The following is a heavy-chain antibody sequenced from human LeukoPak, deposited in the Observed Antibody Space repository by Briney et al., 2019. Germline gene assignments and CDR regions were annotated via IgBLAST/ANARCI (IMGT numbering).Heavy chain of an antibody. CDR2: IFTTGST. CDR3: ARLGTDSY. Sequence: SATLSLTCTVSGGSISSGTYYWSWIRQPAGKGLEWIGRIFTTGSTNYNPSLKSRVTIAMDTSKNQFSLKLSSVTAADTAVYYCARLGTDSYWGQGTLVTVSS. J-gene: IGHJ4*02. CDR1: GGSISSGTYY. D-gene: IGHD7-27*01. V-gene: IGHV4-61*02.